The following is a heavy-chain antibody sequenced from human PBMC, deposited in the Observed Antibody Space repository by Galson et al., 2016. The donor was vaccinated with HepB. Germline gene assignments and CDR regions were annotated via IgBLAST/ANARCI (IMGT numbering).Heavy chain of an antibody. D-gene: IGHD2-2*01. V-gene: IGHV1-8*01. CDR3: ARDIVVVPDGAVVGMDV. CDR2: MNPNSGKA. Sequence: SVKVSCKASGYTFSSHDINWVRQAPGQGLEWMGWMNPNSGKADYAQKFQGRITMTRDTSTSTVYMELSSLRSEDTAVYYCARDIVVVPDGAVVGMDVWGKGTTVTVSS. CDR1: GYTFSSHD. J-gene: IGHJ6*04.